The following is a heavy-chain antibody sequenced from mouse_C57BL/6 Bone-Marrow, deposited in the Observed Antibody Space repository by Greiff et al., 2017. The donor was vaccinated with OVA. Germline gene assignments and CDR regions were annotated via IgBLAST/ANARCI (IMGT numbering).Heavy chain of an antibody. Sequence: QVQLQQPGAELVKPGASVKLSCKASGYTFTSYWMHWVKQRPGQGLEWIGMIHPNSGSTNYNEKFKSKATLTVDKSSSTAYMQLSSLTSEDSAVYFCARSYGYGRDYFDYWGQGTTLTVSS. CDR1: GYTFTSYW. CDR2: IHPNSGST. J-gene: IGHJ2*01. D-gene: IGHD2-2*01. V-gene: IGHV1-64*01. CDR3: ARSYGYGRDYFDY.